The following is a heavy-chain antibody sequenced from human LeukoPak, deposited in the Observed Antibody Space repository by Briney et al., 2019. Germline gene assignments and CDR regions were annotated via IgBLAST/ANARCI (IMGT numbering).Heavy chain of an antibody. CDR2: ISYDVSNK. D-gene: IGHD3-10*01. Sequence: PGGSLRLSCAASGFTFITHVMHCVRRAAGKVLEWVALISYDVSNKYYAYSSNSRFIISRDNSKNTLYLQMNSLRAEDTAVYYCAKDRSGSGVKNWFDPWGQETLVTVSS. V-gene: IGHV3-30*07. CDR1: GFTFITHV. CDR3: AKDRSGSGVKNWFDP. J-gene: IGHJ5*02.